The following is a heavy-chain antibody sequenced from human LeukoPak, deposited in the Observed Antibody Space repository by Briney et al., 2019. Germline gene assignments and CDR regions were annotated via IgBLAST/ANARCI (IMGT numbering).Heavy chain of an antibody. J-gene: IGHJ4*02. CDR1: GGTFSSYA. CDR2: IIPIFGAA. V-gene: IGHV1-69*05. CDR3: ARGGIAAAGRFDY. D-gene: IGHD6-13*01. Sequence: SVKVSCKASGGTFSSYAISWVRQAPGQGLEWMGRIIPIFGAANYAQKFQGRVTITTDESTSTAYMELSSLRSEDTAVYYCARGGIAAAGRFDYWGQGTLVTVSS.